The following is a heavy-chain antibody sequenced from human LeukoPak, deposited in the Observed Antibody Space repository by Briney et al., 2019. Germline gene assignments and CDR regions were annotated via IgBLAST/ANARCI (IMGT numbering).Heavy chain of an antibody. CDR2: INWNGGST. D-gene: IGHD5-24*01. Sequence: GGSLRLSRAASGFTFDDYGMSWVRQAPGKGLEWVSGINWNGGSTGYADSVKGRFTISRDNAKNSLYLQMNSLRAEDTALYYCARESDRDGYNHQHKNFDYWGQGTLVTVSS. J-gene: IGHJ4*02. CDR3: ARESDRDGYNHQHKNFDY. V-gene: IGHV3-20*04. CDR1: GFTFDDYG.